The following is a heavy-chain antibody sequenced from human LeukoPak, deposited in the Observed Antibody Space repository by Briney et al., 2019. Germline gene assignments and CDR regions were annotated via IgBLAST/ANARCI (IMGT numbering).Heavy chain of an antibody. CDR1: GFTFSSYS. V-gene: IGHV3-48*02. Sequence: PGGSLRLSCAASGFTFSSYSMNWVRQAPGKGLEWVSYISCSSRTIYYADSVKGRFTISRDNAKKSLYLEMKSLRDEDTAVYYCGRGFSSTWDCFDYWGQGTLVTVSS. CDR3: GRGFSSTWDCFDY. J-gene: IGHJ4*02. D-gene: IGHD6-13*01. CDR2: ISCSSRTI.